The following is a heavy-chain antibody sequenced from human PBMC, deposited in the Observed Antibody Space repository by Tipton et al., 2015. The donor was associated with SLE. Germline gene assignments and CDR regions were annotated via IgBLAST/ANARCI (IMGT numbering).Heavy chain of an antibody. V-gene: IGHV4-38-2*02. CDR2: IYRSGNT. D-gene: IGHD6-6*01. CDR3: ARSFSSPSVFDMDV. J-gene: IGHJ6*03. CDR1: GYSISSGYY. Sequence: TLSLTCTVSGYSISSGYYWGWIRQPPGKGLEWIGSIYRSGNTFYNPSLKSRVTISVDTSKNQFSLKLNSVTAADTAIYYCARSFSSPSVFDMDVWGKGTTVTVSS.